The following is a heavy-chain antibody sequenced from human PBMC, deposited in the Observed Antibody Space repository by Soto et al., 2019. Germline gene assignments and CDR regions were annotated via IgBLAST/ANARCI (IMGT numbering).Heavy chain of an antibody. D-gene: IGHD3-10*01. J-gene: IGHJ6*02. CDR2: IYYSGST. Sequence: PSETLSLTCTVSGGSISSGGYYWSWIRQHPGKGLEWIGYIYYSGSTYYNPSLKSRVTISVDTSKNRFSLKLSSVTAADTAVYYCARLREITMVRGVISSDYYYGMDVWGQGTTVTVSS. V-gene: IGHV4-31*03. CDR1: GGSISSGGYY. CDR3: ARLREITMVRGVISSDYYYGMDV.